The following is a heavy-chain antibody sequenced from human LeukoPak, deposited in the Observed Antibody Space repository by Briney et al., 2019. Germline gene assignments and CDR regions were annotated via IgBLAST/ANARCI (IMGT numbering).Heavy chain of an antibody. CDR2: IYYSGST. CDR3: VRRVATTGRYYFDY. J-gene: IGHJ4*02. Sequence: PSETLSLTCTVSGDSISTYYWTWIRQSPGKGLEWIGCIYYSGSTNYNPSLKSRVTISIDASKNQFSLKLSSATAADTAVYYCVRRVATTGRYYFDYWGQGVLVTVSS. V-gene: IGHV4-59*08. CDR1: GDSISTYY. D-gene: IGHD1-1*01.